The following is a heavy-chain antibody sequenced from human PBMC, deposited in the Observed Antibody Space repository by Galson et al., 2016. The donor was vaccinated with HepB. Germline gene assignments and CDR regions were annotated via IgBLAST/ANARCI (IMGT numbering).Heavy chain of an antibody. J-gene: IGHJ6*02. CDR2: INTDTSDR. V-gene: IGHV1-18*01. D-gene: IGHD2-15*01. CDR1: GYTFLSNG. Sequence: SVKVSCKASGYTFLSNGITWVRQAPGQGLEWMGWINTDTSDRIYTHSPQDRVTMTTDTSTNTAYMELRSLTPDDTAVYYCARAVYCTGASCYSECLDVWGQGTTVTVSS. CDR3: ARAVYCTGASCYSECLDV.